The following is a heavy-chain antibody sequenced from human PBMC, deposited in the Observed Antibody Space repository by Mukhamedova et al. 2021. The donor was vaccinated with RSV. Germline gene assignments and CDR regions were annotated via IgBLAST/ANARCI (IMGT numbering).Heavy chain of an antibody. J-gene: IGHJ5*02. V-gene: IGHV3-30*01. Sequence: VKGRFTVSRDNSKNTVFLQMDSLRPEDTAVYYCARNRGDAEGGNWLEPWGQGTLVTVSS. CDR3: ARNRGDAEGGNWLEP. D-gene: IGHD4-17*01.